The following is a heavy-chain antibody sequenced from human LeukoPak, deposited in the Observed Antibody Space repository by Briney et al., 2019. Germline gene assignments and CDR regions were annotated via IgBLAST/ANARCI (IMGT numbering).Heavy chain of an antibody. Sequence: GESLKISCKGSGYSFTTYWIGWVRQMPGKGLEWMGIIYPGDSDTRCSPSFQGQVTISADKSISTAYLQWSSLRASDTAMYYCARPYCSSTSCYSPPDYWGQGTLVTVSS. CDR3: ARPYCSSTSCYSPPDY. CDR1: GYSFTTYW. D-gene: IGHD2-2*02. J-gene: IGHJ4*02. CDR2: IYPGDSDT. V-gene: IGHV5-51*01.